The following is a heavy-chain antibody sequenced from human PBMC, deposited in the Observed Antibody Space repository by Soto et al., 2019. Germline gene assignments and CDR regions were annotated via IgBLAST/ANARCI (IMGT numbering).Heavy chain of an antibody. CDR1: GFTFSSYW. J-gene: IGHJ5*02. V-gene: IGHV3-74*01. CDR3: AREGMGFSNWFDP. D-gene: IGHD2-8*01. CDR2: MNTDGSDT. Sequence: EMQLVESGGGLVQPGGSLRLSCAASGFTFSSYWMHWVRQAPGKGLVWVSRMNTDGSDTYYADSVKGRFTSSRDNARNTMYLQMNSLRVEDTAVYYCAREGMGFSNWFDPRGQGTLVSVSS.